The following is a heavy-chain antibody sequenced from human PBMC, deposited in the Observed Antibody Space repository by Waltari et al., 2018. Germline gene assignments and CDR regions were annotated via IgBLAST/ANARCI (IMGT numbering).Heavy chain of an antibody. Sequence: QVQLQQWGAGLLKPSETLSLTCAVYGGSFSGYYWSWIRQPPGKGREWVGEINHSGSTNYNPALKSRVTISVDTSKNQFSLKLSSVTAADTAVYYCARARSIYYDFWSGYTYFDYWGQGTLVTVSS. J-gene: IGHJ4*02. D-gene: IGHD3-3*01. V-gene: IGHV4-34*01. CDR1: GGSFSGYY. CDR3: ARARSIYYDFWSGYTYFDY. CDR2: INHSGST.